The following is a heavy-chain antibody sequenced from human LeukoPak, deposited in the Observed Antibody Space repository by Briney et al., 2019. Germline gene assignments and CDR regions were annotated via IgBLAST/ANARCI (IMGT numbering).Heavy chain of an antibody. Sequence: EWVANIKQDVSEKYYVASVKGRFTVSRDNAKNSLYLQMNGLRVEDTAVYYCARSGSSVYWGQGTLVTVSS. D-gene: IGHD3-22*01. CDR2: IKQDVSEK. J-gene: IGHJ4*02. CDR3: ARSGSSVY. V-gene: IGHV3-7*01.